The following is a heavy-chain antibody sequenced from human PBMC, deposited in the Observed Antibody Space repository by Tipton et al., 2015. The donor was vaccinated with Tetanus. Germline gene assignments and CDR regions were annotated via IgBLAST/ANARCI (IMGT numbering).Heavy chain of an antibody. J-gene: IGHJ4*02. CDR1: GGSISTYY. CDR2: IFYSGNT. CDR3: VKFEYRTSFAS. V-gene: IGHV4-59*12. D-gene: IGHD6-6*01. Sequence: TLSLTCTVSGGSISTYYWSWIWQPPGKGLEWIGYIFYSGNTNYNPSLKTRVTISVDTSKNQFSLKLTSVTAGDTAVYFCVKFEYRTSFASWGQGALVTVSS.